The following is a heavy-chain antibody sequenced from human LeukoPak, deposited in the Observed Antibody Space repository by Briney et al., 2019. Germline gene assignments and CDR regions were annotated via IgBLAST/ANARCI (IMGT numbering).Heavy chain of an antibody. J-gene: IGHJ4*02. Sequence: GGSLRLSCAASGFTFSSYGMHWVRQAPGKGLEWVAVISYDGSNKYYADSVKGRFTISRDNSKNTLYLQMNSLRAEDTAVYYCARDEDIVVVPAAILGYWGQGTLVTVSS. V-gene: IGHV3-30*03. CDR1: GFTFSSYG. CDR2: ISYDGSNK. D-gene: IGHD2-2*02. CDR3: ARDEDIVVVPAAILGY.